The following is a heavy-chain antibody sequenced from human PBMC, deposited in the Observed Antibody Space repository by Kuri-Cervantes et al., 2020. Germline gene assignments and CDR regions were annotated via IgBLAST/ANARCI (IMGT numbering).Heavy chain of an antibody. D-gene: IGHD3-22*01. Sequence: ETLSLTCEASGFTFSSYDMHWVRQATGKGLEWASGIGTSGDTHYPGSVKGRFTISRENAKNSLYLQMNSLRAGDTAVYYCARDMGTLMIVVSPFDYWGQGTLVTVSS. CDR2: IGTSGDT. CDR3: ARDMGTLMIVVSPFDY. J-gene: IGHJ4*02. V-gene: IGHV3-13*01. CDR1: GFTFSSYD.